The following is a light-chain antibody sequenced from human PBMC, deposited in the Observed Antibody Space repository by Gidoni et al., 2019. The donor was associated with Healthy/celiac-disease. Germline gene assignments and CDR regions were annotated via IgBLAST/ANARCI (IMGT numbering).Light chain of an antibody. CDR1: QSMSSY. V-gene: IGKV1-39*01. CDR2: AAS. J-gene: IGKJ2*01. Sequence: DIQMTQHPSSLSASVGDRATITCRASQSMSSYLNWYQQKPGKAPKLLIYAASSLQSGVPSRFSGSGSGTDFALTISSLQPEDFATYYCQQSYSTPYTFGQGTKLEIK. CDR3: QQSYSTPYT.